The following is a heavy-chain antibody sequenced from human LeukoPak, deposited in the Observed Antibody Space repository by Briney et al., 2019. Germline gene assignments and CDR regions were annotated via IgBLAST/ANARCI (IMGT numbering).Heavy chain of an antibody. CDR2: IIPIFGTA. Sequence: SVKVSCKASGGTFSSYAISWVRQAPGQGLEWMGGIIPIFGTANYAQKFQGRVTMTRDTSTSTVYMELSSLRSEDTAVYYCARKYSSSWSYAFDIWGQGTMVTVSS. D-gene: IGHD6-13*01. J-gene: IGHJ3*02. V-gene: IGHV1-69*05. CDR3: ARKYSSSWSYAFDI. CDR1: GGTFSSYA.